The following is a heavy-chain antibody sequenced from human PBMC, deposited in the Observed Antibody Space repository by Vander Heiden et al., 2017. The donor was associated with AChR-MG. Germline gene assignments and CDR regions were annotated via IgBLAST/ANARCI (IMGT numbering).Heavy chain of an antibody. CDR1: GFTLSGDW. D-gene: IGHD2-15*01. Sequence: EVQLVESGGGLLQPGGCLRLSCAASGFTLSGDWVHWVRQAPGSGLTWVSRINPDGRKTGYADSVKGRFTVSKDNAKNTLYLQMNNLGVEDTAVYFCAREGAPGGFDSWGQGTLVTVSS. V-gene: IGHV3-74*01. CDR3: AREGAPGGFDS. J-gene: IGHJ4*02. CDR2: INPDGRKT.